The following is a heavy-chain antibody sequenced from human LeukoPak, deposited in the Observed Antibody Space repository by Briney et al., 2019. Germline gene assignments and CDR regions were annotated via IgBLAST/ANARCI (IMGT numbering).Heavy chain of an antibody. V-gene: IGHV4-39*01. CDR2: ISYSGST. CDR1: GASISSSGSY. J-gene: IGHJ4*02. Sequence: SETLSLTCTVSGASISSSGSYWGWIRQPPGKGLKWIGTISYSGSTYYNPSLKSRVTISVDTSKNQFSLKLNSVTAADTAVYYCARHFDFWGQGTLVTVSS. CDR3: ARHFDF.